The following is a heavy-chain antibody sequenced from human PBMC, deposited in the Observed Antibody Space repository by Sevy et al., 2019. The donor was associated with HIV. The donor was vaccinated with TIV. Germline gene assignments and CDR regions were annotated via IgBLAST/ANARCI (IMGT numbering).Heavy chain of an antibody. D-gene: IGHD2-21*01. J-gene: IGHJ6*02. CDR3: ARDLPSAVINPFYYYGMDV. Sequence: GGSLRLSCAASGFTFSIYAIHWVRQAPGKGLEWVTVISYDGGNIYYADSVKGRFTVSRDNSKDTVYLQMNGLRPGDTAVYYCARDLPSAVINPFYYYGMDVWGQGTTVTVSS. V-gene: IGHV3-30*04. CDR1: GFTFSIYA. CDR2: ISYDGGNI.